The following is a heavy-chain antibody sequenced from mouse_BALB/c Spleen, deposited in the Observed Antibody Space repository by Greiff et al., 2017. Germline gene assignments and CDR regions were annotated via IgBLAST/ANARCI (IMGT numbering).Heavy chain of an antibody. Sequence: EVQRVESGGGLVQPGGSRKLSCAASGFTFSSFGMHWVRQAPEKGLEWVAYISSGSSTIYYADTVKGRFTISSDNPKNTLFLQMTSLRSEDTAMYYCARSKDGYFGAMDYWGQGTSVTVSS. CDR1: GFTFSSFG. V-gene: IGHV5-17*02. CDR3: ARSKDGYFGAMDY. CDR2: ISSGSSTI. J-gene: IGHJ4*01. D-gene: IGHD2-3*01.